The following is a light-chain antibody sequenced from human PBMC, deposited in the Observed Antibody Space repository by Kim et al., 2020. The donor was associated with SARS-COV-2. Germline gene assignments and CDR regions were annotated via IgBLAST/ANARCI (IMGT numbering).Light chain of an antibody. CDR1: QDIRND. CDR3: QYYERLPLN. CDR2: YAS. J-gene: IGKJ4*01. Sequence: FEGDRINISSRTKQDIRNDVHRVEQKPGKAPKLLIDYASNLETGVTSRFSGGGSGTEFTFTNSSLQTEDIARYYCQYYERLPLNVGGGTKVDIK. V-gene: IGKV1-33*01.